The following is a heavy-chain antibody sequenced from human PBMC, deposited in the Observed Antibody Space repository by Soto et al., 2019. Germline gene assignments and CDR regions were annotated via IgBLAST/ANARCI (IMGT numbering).Heavy chain of an antibody. CDR1: GFTFNNYA. CDR2: ISGSGENT. CDR3: AKDYGARGIMTKHFDS. Sequence: EVQLLESGGGLVQPGGSRRISCTASGFTFNNYAMAWVRHAPGKGLEWVSGISGSGENTNYADSVKGRFTISRDNSKNTLYLQMKRLRAEDTALYYCAKDYGARGIMTKHFDSWGQGTLVPVSS. J-gene: IGHJ4*02. D-gene: IGHD3-10*01. V-gene: IGHV3-23*01.